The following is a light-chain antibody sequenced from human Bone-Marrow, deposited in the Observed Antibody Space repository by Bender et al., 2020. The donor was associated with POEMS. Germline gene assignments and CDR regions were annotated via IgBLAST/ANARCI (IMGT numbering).Light chain of an antibody. V-gene: IGLV2-14*03. Sequence: QSVLSQPASVSGSPGQSVTISCTGTNSDVGSYNSVSWYQQLPGKAPKVMIYDVHNRPSGVPDRFSGSKSGTSASLAITGLQAEDEGDYYCQSYDNSLGGWVFGGGTKLTVL. CDR2: DVH. CDR1: NSDVGSYNS. J-gene: IGLJ3*02. CDR3: QSYDNSLGGWV.